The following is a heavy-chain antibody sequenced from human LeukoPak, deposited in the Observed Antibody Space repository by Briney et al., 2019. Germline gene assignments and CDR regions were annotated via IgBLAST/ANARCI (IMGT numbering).Heavy chain of an antibody. CDR3: ARVGVVLDY. D-gene: IGHD3-3*01. V-gene: IGHV4-34*01. J-gene: IGHJ4*02. Sequence: SETLSLTCSVSGASISSYYWSWIRQPPGKGLEWIGEINHSGSTNYNPSLKSRVTISVDTSKNQFSLKLSSVTAADTAVYYCARVGVVLDYWGQGTLVTVSS. CDR1: GASISSYY. CDR2: INHSGST.